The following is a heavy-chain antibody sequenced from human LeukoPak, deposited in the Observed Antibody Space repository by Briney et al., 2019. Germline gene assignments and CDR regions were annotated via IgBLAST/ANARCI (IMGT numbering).Heavy chain of an antibody. Sequence: SETLSLTCAVSGVSISPYYWAWIRQPPGKGLEWIGYIHTSGSNNQYPSLKSRVAISVDKSKNHFSLRLTSVTAADTAVYYCARLSAAVHLGAFDLWGQGTMVTVSS. J-gene: IGHJ3*01. CDR1: GVSISPYY. V-gene: IGHV4-4*09. D-gene: IGHD3-3*01. CDR2: IHTSGSN. CDR3: ARLSAAVHLGAFDL.